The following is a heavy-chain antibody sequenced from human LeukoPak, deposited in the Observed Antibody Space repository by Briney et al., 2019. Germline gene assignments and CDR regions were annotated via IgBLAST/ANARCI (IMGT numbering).Heavy chain of an antibody. J-gene: IGHJ4*02. CDR1: RCSIITSNYY. D-gene: IGHD3-10*01. V-gene: IGHV4-39*01. Sequence: PSETLSLTHTVSRCSIITSNYYWVWIRQPPGKALGWIGNIFYSGSTYYSPSLRSRVTISLDTSNNQFSLKLSSVTDADTAVYYCARTRYYYNSRSYGAPYYFDYWGQGTLVTVSS. CDR3: ARTRYYYNSRSYGAPYYFDY. CDR2: IFYSGST.